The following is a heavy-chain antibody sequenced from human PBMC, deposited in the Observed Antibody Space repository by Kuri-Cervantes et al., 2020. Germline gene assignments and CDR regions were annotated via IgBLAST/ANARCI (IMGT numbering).Heavy chain of an antibody. J-gene: IGHJ3*02. CDR2: ISAYNGNT. CDR3: ARDSVSMDYGDEEDAFDI. D-gene: IGHD4-17*01. CDR1: GYTFTSYG. V-gene: IGHV1-18*01. Sequence: ASVKVSCKASGYTFTSYGISWVRQAPGQGLEWMGWISAYNGNTNYAQKLQGRVTMTTDTSTSTAYMELRSLRSDDTAVYYCARDSVSMDYGDEEDAFDIWGQGTMVTVSS.